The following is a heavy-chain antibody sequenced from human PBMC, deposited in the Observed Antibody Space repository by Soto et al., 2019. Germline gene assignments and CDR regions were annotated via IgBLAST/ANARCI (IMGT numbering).Heavy chain of an antibody. Sequence: SETLSLTCAVYGGSFSGYYWSWIRQPPGKGLEWIGEINHSGSTNYNPSLKSRVTISVDTSKNQFSLKLSSVTAADTAVYYCARRGKEYYGSGSYPHYYYYYMDVWGKGTTVTVSS. D-gene: IGHD3-10*01. CDR2: INHSGST. CDR3: ARRGKEYYGSGSYPHYYYYYMDV. V-gene: IGHV4-34*01. J-gene: IGHJ6*03. CDR1: GGSFSGYY.